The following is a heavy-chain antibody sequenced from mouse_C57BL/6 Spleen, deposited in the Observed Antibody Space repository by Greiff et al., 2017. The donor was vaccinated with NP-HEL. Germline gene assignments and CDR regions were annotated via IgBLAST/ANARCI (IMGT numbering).Heavy chain of an antibody. CDR2: IDPSDSET. Sequence: QVQLKQPGAELVRPGSSVKLSCKASGYTFTSYWMHWVKQRPIQGLEWIGNIDPSDSETHYNQKFKDKATLTVDKSSSTAYMQLSSLTSEDSAVYYCARGNYSNQFAYWGQGTLVTVSA. CDR1: GYTFTSYW. D-gene: IGHD2-5*01. V-gene: IGHV1-52*01. CDR3: ARGNYSNQFAY. J-gene: IGHJ3*01.